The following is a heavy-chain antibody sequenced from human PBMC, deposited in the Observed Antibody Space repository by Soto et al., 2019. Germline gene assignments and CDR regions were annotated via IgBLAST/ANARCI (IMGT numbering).Heavy chain of an antibody. CDR1: GFTLCDYW. D-gene: IGHD6-19*01. CDR2: ISVDGGDT. CDR3: AGAPEQRPIAY. Sequence: GSLRLSCAASGFTLCDYWMHWVRQVPGKGLLWVSRISVDGGDTTYADSVKGRFTISRDNAKNTLYLQMDTLRAEDTAIYYCAGAPEQRPIAYRGHGSLVTVSS. J-gene: IGHJ4*01. V-gene: IGHV3-74*01.